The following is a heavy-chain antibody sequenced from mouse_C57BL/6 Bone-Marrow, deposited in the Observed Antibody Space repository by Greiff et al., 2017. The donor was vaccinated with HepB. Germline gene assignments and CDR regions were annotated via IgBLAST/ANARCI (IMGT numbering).Heavy chain of an antibody. D-gene: IGHD1-1*01. CDR2: IWTGGGT. Sequence: VQLQQSGPGLVAPSQSLSITCTVSGFSLTSYAISWVRQPPGKGLEWLGVIWTGGGTNYNSALKSRLSISKDNSKSQVFLKMNSLQTDDTARYYCARKGDGSSLYYFDYWGQGTTLTVSS. CDR3: ARKGDGSSLYYFDY. V-gene: IGHV2-9-1*01. J-gene: IGHJ2*01. CDR1: GFSLTSYA.